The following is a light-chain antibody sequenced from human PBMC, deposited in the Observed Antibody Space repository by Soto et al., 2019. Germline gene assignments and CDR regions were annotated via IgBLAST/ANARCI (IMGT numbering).Light chain of an antibody. J-gene: IGKJ4*01. CDR2: DAS. Sequence: EIVLTQSPATLSLSPGERATLSCRASQSVSRYLAWYQQKPGQAPRLLIHDASNRATGIPARFSGSGSGTDFTLTISSLEPEDFAVYQCQQRSNWPRTFGGGTKVEIK. V-gene: IGKV3-11*01. CDR1: QSVSRY. CDR3: QQRSNWPRT.